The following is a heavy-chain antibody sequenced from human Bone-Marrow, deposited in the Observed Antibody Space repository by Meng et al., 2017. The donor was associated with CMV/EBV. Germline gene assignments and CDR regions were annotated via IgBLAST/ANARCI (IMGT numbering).Heavy chain of an antibody. CDR1: GGSISSGDYY. J-gene: IGHJ4*02. CDR3: AGSDFWSGLPYK. D-gene: IGHD3-3*01. Sequence: SETLSLTCTVSGGSISSGDYYWSWIRQPPGKGLEWIGYIYYSGSTYYNPSLKSRVTIPVDTSKNQFSLKLSSVTAADTAVYYCAGSDFWSGLPYKWGQGTLVTVSS. V-gene: IGHV4-30-4*08. CDR2: IYYSGST.